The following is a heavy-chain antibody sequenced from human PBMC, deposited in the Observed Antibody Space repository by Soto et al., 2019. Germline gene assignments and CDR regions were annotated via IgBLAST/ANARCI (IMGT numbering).Heavy chain of an antibody. CDR1: GFTFSTYT. CDR2: IIQSGET. CDR3: ARDYAFWSGYPYYYFDY. Sequence: GGSLRLSCAASGFTFSTYTMSWVRQAPGEGLEWVSGIIQSGETFYADSVKGRFTISRDNSNNMLYLQMHSLRSEDTAVYYCARDYAFWSGYPYYYFDYWGQGTLVTVSS. J-gene: IGHJ4*02. D-gene: IGHD3-3*01. V-gene: IGHV3-23*01.